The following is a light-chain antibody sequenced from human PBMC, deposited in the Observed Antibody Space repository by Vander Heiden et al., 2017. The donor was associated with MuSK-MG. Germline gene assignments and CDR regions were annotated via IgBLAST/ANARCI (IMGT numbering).Light chain of an antibody. CDR1: QSISSY. CDR2: AAS. V-gene: IGKV1-39*01. CDR3: QQCYSTPWT. Sequence: IQMTQSPSSLSASVGDRVTITCRASQSISSYLNWYQQKPGKAPKLLIYAASSLQSGVPSRFSGSGSGTDFTLTISSLQPEDFATYYCQQCYSTPWTFGQGTKVEIK. J-gene: IGKJ1*01.